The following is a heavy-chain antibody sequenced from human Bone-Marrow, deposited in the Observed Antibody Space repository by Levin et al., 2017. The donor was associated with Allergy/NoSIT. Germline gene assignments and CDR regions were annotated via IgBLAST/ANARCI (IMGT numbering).Heavy chain of an antibody. CDR1: GYIFTDYH. Sequence: ASVKVSCKASGYIFTDYHMHWVRQAPGQGLEWMGWINPNSGGTKYAQTFQDRLTMTRDTSTSTVYMELSSLRSDDSAVYYCARDSFSCTSGWYLMCGADVWGQGTTVTVSS. D-gene: IGHD6-19*01. J-gene: IGHJ6*02. CDR2: INPNSGGT. V-gene: IGHV1-2*02. CDR3: ARDSFSCTSGWYLMCGADV.